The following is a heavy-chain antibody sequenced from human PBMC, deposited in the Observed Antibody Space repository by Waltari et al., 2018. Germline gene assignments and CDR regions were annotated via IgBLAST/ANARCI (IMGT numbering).Heavy chain of an antibody. J-gene: IGHJ4*02. CDR1: GASISAYY. CDR3: ARSYGVTTSPIAGY. Sequence: QVQLQESGPGLVKPSETLSLTCTVSGASISAYYWSWIRQPPGKGLEWIGFVYYTGSTNYNPSLKSRVTISEDTPKNQFSLKLNSVTDADTAIYYCARSYGVTTSPIAGYWGQGTLVTVSS. V-gene: IGHV4-59*01. D-gene: IGHD4-17*01. CDR2: VYYTGST.